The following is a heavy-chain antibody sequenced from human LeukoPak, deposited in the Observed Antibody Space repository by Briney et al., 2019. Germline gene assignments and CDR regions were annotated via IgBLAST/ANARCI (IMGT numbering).Heavy chain of an antibody. J-gene: IGHJ4*02. Sequence: GASVKVSCKASGYTFTSYGISWVRQAPGQGLEWMGWISAYNGNTNYAQKLQGRVTMTTDTSTSTAYMDLSRLTSDDTAVYYCARSEIYCNNGFCYREPCDYWGQGTLVTVSS. CDR3: ARSEIYCNNGFCYREPCDY. D-gene: IGHD2-8*01. CDR2: ISAYNGNT. V-gene: IGHV1-18*01. CDR1: GYTFTSYG.